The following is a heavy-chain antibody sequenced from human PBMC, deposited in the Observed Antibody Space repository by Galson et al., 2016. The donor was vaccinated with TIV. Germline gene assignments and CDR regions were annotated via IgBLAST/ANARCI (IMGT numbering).Heavy chain of an antibody. CDR1: GHTFTDYY. Sequence: VKVSCKVSGHTFTDYYMHWVQQAPGKGLEWMGLVDPEDGETIYAEKFQGRVTITADTSTDTAYMELSSLRSEDTAVYYCATGVGAAKYYYSYYMDGWGKGTTVTVSS. CDR3: ATGVGAAKYYYSYYMDG. D-gene: IGHD1-26*01. V-gene: IGHV1-69-2*01. J-gene: IGHJ6*03. CDR2: VDPEDGET.